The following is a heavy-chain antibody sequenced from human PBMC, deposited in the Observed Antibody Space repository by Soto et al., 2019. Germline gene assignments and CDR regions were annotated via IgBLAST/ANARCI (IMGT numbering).Heavy chain of an antibody. CDR1: GDSINNADYY. CDR2: IYYSGTT. J-gene: IGHJ6*01. CDR3: TLSLHDALPIWASETLSLTCSVSGDSLNNADYY. Sequence: SETLSLTCSVSGDSINNADYYWSWIRQHAGQGLEWIGYIYYSGTTYYNPSLKSRVTISMVTVSSGKKRSEERFSRNAETGSYTLSLHDALPIWASETLSLTCSVSGDSLNNADYY. V-gene: IGHV4-30-4*02. D-gene: IGHD1-26*01.